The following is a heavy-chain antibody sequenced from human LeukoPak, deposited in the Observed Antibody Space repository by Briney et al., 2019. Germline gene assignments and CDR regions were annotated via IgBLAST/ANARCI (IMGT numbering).Heavy chain of an antibody. CDR1: GFSFTTYT. V-gene: IGHV3-21*04. D-gene: IGHD3-22*01. CDR2: ISSSSSYI. J-gene: IGHJ4*02. Sequence: PGGSLRLSCVVSGFSFTTYTMNWVRQAPGTGLEWVSSISSSSSYIYYADSVKGRFTISRDNAKNSLYLQMNSLRANDTAVYYCAKGPLGYYDSLSYYFDYWGREPWSPSPQ. CDR3: AKGPLGYYDSLSYYFDY.